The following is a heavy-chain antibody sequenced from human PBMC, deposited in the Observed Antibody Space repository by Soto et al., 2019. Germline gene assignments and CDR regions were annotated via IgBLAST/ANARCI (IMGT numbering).Heavy chain of an antibody. CDR3: ARNSERGRGTAMVPESGDY. CDR1: GFTFSSYG. Sequence: QVQLVESGGGVVQPGRSLRLSCAASGFTFSSYGMHWVRQAPGKGLEWVAVIWYDGSNKYYADSVKGRFTISRDNSKNTLYLQMNSLRAEDTAVYYCARNSERGRGTAMVPESGDYWGQGTLVTVSS. V-gene: IGHV3-33*01. CDR2: IWYDGSNK. J-gene: IGHJ4*02. D-gene: IGHD5-18*01.